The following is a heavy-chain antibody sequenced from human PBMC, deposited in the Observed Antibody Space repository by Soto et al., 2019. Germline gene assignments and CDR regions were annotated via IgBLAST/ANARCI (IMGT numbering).Heavy chain of an antibody. CDR1: GFTFSSYA. J-gene: IGHJ4*02. CDR2: ISYDGSNK. D-gene: IGHD6-6*01. V-gene: IGHV3-30-3*01. CDR3: GRGSVRPATGIYSSSAGVEGY. Sequence: GGSLRLSCAASGFTFSSYAMHWVRQAPGKGLEWVAVISYDGSNKYYADSVKGRFTISRDNSKNTLYLQMNSLRAEDTAVDYCGRGSVRPATGIYSSSAGVEGYWGQGTLVTVSS.